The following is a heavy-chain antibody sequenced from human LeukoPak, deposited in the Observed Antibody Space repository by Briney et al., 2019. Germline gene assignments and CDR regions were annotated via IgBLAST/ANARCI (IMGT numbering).Heavy chain of an antibody. V-gene: IGHV3-7*03. CDR3: AKRGGLELTYYYHMDV. CDR2: IKADGSEK. J-gene: IGHJ6*03. CDR1: GFTFSNYL. Sequence: QPGGSLRLSCAASGFTFSNYLMTWVRQAPGKGLEWVADIKADGSEKYYVDSVKGRFTILRDNAKNSLYLQMNSLRADDTAVYYCAKRGGLELTYYYHMDVWGKGTTVTVSS. D-gene: IGHD1-7*01.